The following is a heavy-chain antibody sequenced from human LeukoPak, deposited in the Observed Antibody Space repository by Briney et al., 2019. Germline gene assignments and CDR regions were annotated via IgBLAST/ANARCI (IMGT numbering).Heavy chain of an antibody. D-gene: IGHD6-6*01. CDR3: ARIPPSGAARPAARPSYFYGMDV. Sequence: PGGSLRLSCAASGFTFSSYSMNWVRQAPGKGLEWVSSISSSSSYIYYADSVKGRFTISRDNAKNSLYLQMNSLRAEDTAVYYCARIPPSGAARPAARPSYFYGMDVWGQGTTVTGSS. CDR2: ISSSSSYI. CDR1: GFTFSSYS. V-gene: IGHV3-21*01. J-gene: IGHJ6*02.